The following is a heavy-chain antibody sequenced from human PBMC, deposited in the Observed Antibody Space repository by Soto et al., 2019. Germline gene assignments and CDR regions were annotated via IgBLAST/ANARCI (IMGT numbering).Heavy chain of an antibody. Sequence: QLQLQEPAQGLVKPWKTFSFTCTASGASVGRISYYWGGARQPPGKGWGWIGRVYNGGSTYYNPSIGSRATISVDKSKNQFALKLMSVSAAVTAVYYCGRLEGLATISYYFDYWGQGALVTVSS. J-gene: IGHJ4*02. D-gene: IGHD3-9*01. CDR3: GRLEGLATISYYFDY. V-gene: IGHV4-39*01. CDR2: VYNGGST. CDR1: GASVGRISYY.